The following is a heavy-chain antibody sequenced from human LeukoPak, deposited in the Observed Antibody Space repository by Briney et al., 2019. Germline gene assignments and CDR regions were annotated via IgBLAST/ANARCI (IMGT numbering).Heavy chain of an antibody. D-gene: IGHD3-10*01. CDR2: IWYDGSHT. CDR1: GFTFSSYG. Sequence: PGGSLRLSCAASGFTFSSYGMHWVRQAPGKGLQWVAIIWYDGSHTYYADSVKGRFTISRDNSKNTLYLQMNSLRAEDTAVYYCATNNYFGSGSDFDYWGQGTLVTVSS. J-gene: IGHJ4*02. V-gene: IGHV3-33*03. CDR3: ATNNYFGSGSDFDY.